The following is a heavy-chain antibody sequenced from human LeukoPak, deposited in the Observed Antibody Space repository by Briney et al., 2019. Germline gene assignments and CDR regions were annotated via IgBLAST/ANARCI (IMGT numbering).Heavy chain of an antibody. Sequence: ASVKVSCKASGYTFTSYDINWVRQATGQGLEWMGWMNPNSGNTGYAQKFQGRVTMTRNTSISTAYMELNSLTSEDTAVYYCARDQLELGTHWFDPWGQGTLVTVSS. CDR2: MNPNSGNT. V-gene: IGHV1-8*01. CDR1: GYTFTSYD. CDR3: ARDQLELGTHWFDP. J-gene: IGHJ5*02. D-gene: IGHD1-1*01.